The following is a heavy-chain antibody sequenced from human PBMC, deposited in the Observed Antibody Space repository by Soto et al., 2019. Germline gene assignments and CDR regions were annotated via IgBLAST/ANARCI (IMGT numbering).Heavy chain of an antibody. CDR3: ATHDGPAAAGLVLDF. CDR1: GFTFSSRW. J-gene: IGHJ4*02. D-gene: IGHD6-13*01. Sequence: EVQLVESGGGLVQPGGSLRLSCAASGFTFSSRWMTWVRQAPGKGLEWVANIKQDENGKDYVDSVKGRFTISRDNAKNSLYLQTNSLRAEDTAVYYCATHDGPAAAGLVLDFWGQGTLVTVSS. V-gene: IGHV3-7*02. CDR2: IKQDENGK.